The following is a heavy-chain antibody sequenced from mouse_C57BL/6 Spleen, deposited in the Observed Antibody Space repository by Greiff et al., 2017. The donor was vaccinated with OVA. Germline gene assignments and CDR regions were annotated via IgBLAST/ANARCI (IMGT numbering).Heavy chain of an antibody. CDR1: GFTFSSYA. J-gene: IGHJ4*01. CDR2: ISDGGSYT. V-gene: IGHV5-4*01. CDR3: ARDPDY. Sequence: EVKLMESGGGLVKPGGSLKLSCAASGFTFSSYAMSWVRQTPEKRLEWVATISDGGSYTYYPDNVKGRFTISRDNAKNNRYLQMSHLKSEDTAMYYCARDPDYWGQGTSVTVSS.